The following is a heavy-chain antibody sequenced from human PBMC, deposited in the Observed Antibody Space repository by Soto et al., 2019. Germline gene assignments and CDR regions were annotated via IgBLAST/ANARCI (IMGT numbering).Heavy chain of an antibody. CDR2: ISTTGSDV. D-gene: IGHD2-21*02. Sequence: GGSLRLSCAASGFTFGGYTMNWVRQGPGKGLEWVSFISTTGSDVYYADSVKGRFTMSRDNAKNSVYLQMNSLRAEDTAMYYCARGTLGVTTTWWFDSWGQGNLVTVSS. CDR3: ARGTLGVTTTWWFDS. V-gene: IGHV3-21*01. J-gene: IGHJ5*01. CDR1: GFTFGGYT.